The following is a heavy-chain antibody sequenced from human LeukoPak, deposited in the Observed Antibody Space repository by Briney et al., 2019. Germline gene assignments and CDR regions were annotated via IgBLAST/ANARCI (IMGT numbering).Heavy chain of an antibody. J-gene: IGHJ4*02. V-gene: IGHV3-33*01. Sequence: GGSLRLSCAASGFTFSSYGMHWVRQAPGKGLEWVAVIWYDGSNKYYADSVKGRFTISRDNAKNSMFLQMNSLRAEDTAIYYCARGSRGPYYWGQGTLVTVSS. CDR3: ARGSRGPYY. CDR2: IWYDGSNK. D-gene: IGHD5-24*01. CDR1: GFTFSSYG.